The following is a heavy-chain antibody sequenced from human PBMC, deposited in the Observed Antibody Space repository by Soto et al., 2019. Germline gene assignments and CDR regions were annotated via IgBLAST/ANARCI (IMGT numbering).Heavy chain of an antibody. CDR2: ISYDGSNK. V-gene: IGHV3-30-3*01. CDR3: ARGSVGGYSYGYGEDYYGMDV. CDR1: GYTFTSYA. D-gene: IGHD5-18*01. Sequence: SCKASGYTFTSYAMHWVRQAPGKGLEWVAVISYDGSNKYYADSVKGRFTISRDNSKNTLYLQMNSLRAEDTAVYYCARGSVGGYSYGYGEDYYGMDVWGQGTTVTVSS. J-gene: IGHJ6*02.